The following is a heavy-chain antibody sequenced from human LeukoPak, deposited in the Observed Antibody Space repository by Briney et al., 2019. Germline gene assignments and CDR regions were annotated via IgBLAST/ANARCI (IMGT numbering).Heavy chain of an antibody. CDR2: IYSGGST. V-gene: IGHV3-53*01. D-gene: IGHD2-21*01. CDR1: GFTPSSNY. Sequence: GGSLRLSCAASGFTPSSNYMSCVRQAPGKGLEWVSVIYSGGSTYYADSVTGRFTISRDNSKNTLYLQMNSLRAEDTAVYYCARAVPPVMTFDYWGQGTLVTVSS. J-gene: IGHJ4*02. CDR3: ARAVPPVMTFDY.